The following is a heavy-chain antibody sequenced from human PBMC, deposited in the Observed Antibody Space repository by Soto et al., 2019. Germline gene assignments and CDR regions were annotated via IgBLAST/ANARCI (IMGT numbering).Heavy chain of an antibody. CDR1: GGTFSSYA. CDR2: IIPIFGTA. J-gene: IGHJ5*02. V-gene: IGHV1-69*13. Sequence: GASVKVSCKASGGTFSSYAISWVRQAPGQGLEWMGGIIPIFGTANYAQKFQGRVTITADESTSTAYMELSSLRSEDTAVYYCARTPLASEQNWCERWGKGNMVSVSS. D-gene: IGHD6-6*01. CDR3: ARTPLASEQNWCER.